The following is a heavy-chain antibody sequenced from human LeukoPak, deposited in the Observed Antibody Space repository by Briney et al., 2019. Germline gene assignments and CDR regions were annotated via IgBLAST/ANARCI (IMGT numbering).Heavy chain of an antibody. J-gene: IGHJ4*02. CDR2: IDPSGGST. CDR3: ARGRGIAAPGPRSLFDY. Sequence: ASVKVSCKASGYTFTKYYMHWVRQAPGQGLEWMGIIDPSGGSTSYAQTFQGRVTMTRDTYTSTFYMELSSLRSEDTAVYYCARGRGIAAPGPRSLFDYWGQGTLVTVSS. D-gene: IGHD6-13*01. CDR1: GYTFTKYY. V-gene: IGHV1-46*01.